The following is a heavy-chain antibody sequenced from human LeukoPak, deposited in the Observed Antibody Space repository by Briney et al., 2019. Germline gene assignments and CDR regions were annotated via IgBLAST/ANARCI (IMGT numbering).Heavy chain of an antibody. CDR1: GFTFDDYA. J-gene: IGHJ5*02. V-gene: IGHV3-9*01. CDR2: ISWNSGSI. D-gene: IGHD6-19*01. Sequence: PGRSLRLSCAASGFTFDDYAMHWVRQAPGKGLEWVSGISWNSGSIGYADSVKGRFTISRDNAKNSLYLQMNSLRAEDTALYYCAKDPRRYSSGWYSRWFDPWGQGTLVTVSS. CDR3: AKDPRRYSSGWYSRWFDP.